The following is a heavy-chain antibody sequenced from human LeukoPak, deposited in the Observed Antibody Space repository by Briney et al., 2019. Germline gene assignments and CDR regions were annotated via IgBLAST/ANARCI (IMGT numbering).Heavy chain of an antibody. CDR1: GFTFSNYW. Sequence: GGSLRLSCVGSGFTFSNYWMNWVRRTPGKGLVWVSRISHDGIISYADSVKGRFTISRDNAKNTLTLQMNSLRVEDTAVYFCARDWVYKIDYWGRGTLVTVSS. CDR2: ISHDGII. D-gene: IGHD5-24*01. J-gene: IGHJ4*02. CDR3: ARDWVYKIDY. V-gene: IGHV3-74*01.